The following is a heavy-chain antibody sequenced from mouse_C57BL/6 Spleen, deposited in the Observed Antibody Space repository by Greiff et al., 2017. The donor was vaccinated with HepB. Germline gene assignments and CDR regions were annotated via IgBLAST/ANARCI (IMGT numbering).Heavy chain of an antibody. CDR3: ARFIYDGYYGAMDY. J-gene: IGHJ4*01. D-gene: IGHD2-3*01. V-gene: IGHV1-26*01. Sequence: VQLQQSGPELVKPGASVKISCKASGYTFTDYYMNWVKQSHGKSLEWIGDINPNNGGTSYNQKFKGKATLTVAKSSSTAYMELRSLTSEDSAVYYCARFIYDGYYGAMDYWGQGTSVTVSS. CDR1: GYTFTDYY. CDR2: INPNNGGT.